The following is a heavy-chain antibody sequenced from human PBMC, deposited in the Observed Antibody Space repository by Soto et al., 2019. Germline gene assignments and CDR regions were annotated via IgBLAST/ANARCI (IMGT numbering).Heavy chain of an antibody. CDR1: GFMFSSYA. CDR3: AKLTSPSDSTGYYYERVSGWIDS. V-gene: IGHV3-23*01. Sequence: EVQLLESGGGLIQPGGSLRLSCAASGFMFSSYATSWVRQAPGKGLEWVSSISASGGTANFADSVEGRCTISRDNSKSRLYLQMNSLRAEDTAVYYCAKLTSPSDSTGYYYERVSGWIDSWGQGTLVTVSS. CDR2: ISASGGTA. J-gene: IGHJ5*01. D-gene: IGHD3-22*01.